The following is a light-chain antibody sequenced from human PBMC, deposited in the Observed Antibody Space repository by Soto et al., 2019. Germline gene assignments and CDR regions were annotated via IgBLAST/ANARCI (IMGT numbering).Light chain of an antibody. J-gene: IGLJ1*01. CDR3: CSYTTSNTRQIV. V-gene: IGLV2-14*01. CDR2: DVS. Sequence: QSVLTQPASVSGSPGQSITISCTGTSSDVGGYNYVSWYQQHPGKAPQFMFYDVSNRPSGVSNRFSGSKSGNTASLTISGLQAEDEADYYCCSYTTSNTRQIVFGTGTKVTVL. CDR1: SSDVGGYNY.